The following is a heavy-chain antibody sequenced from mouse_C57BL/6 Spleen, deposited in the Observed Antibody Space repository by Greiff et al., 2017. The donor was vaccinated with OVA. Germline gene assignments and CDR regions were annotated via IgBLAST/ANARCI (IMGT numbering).Heavy chain of an antibody. CDR2: ISYSGST. CDR3: ARRDYYRGYFDY. D-gene: IGHD1-1*01. V-gene: IGHV3-1*01. J-gene: IGHJ2*01. Sequence: EVKVVESGPGMVKPSQSLSLTCTVTGYSITSGYDWHWIRHFPGNKLEWMGYISYSGSTNYNPSLKSRISITHDTSKNHFFLKLNSVTTEDTATYYCARRDYYRGYFDYWGQGTTLTVSS. CDR1: GYSITSGYD.